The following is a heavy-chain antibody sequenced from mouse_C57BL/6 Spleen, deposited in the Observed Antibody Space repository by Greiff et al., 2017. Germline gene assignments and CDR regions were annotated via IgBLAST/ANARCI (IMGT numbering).Heavy chain of an antibody. CDR3: ARGGYYYGNYPFAY. J-gene: IGHJ3*01. D-gene: IGHD2-1*01. CDR1: GYTFTDYY. CDR2: INPNNGGT. V-gene: IGHV1-26*01. Sequence: EVQLQQSGPELVKPGASVKISCKASGYTFTDYYMNWVKQSHGKSLEWIGDINPNNGGTSYNQKFKGKATLTVDKSSSTAYMELRSLTSEDSAVYYCARGGYYYGNYPFAYWGQGTLVTVSA.